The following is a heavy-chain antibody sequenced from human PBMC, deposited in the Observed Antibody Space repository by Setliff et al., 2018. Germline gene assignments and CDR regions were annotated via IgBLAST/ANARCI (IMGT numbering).Heavy chain of an antibody. D-gene: IGHD3-22*01. CDR1: GFTFSSYA. CDR3: AKTAHYYESSGYYYDPYFYYMDV. Sequence: GGSLRLSCAASGFTFSSYAMHWVRQAPGRGLEWVSAISASGSTYYADAVKGRLTISRDNSKNTLYLQMNSLRADDTAVYYCAKTAHYYESSGYYYDPYFYYMDVWGKGTTVTVSS. J-gene: IGHJ6*03. V-gene: IGHV3-23*01. CDR2: ISASGST.